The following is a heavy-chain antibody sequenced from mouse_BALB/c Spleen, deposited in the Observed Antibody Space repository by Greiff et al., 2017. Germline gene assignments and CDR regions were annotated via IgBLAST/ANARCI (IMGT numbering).Heavy chain of an antibody. CDR2: IWAGGST. D-gene: IGHD1-2*01. V-gene: IGHV2-9*02. CDR3: ARRLRLPAMDY. CDR1: GFSLTSYG. J-gene: IGHJ4*01. Sequence: VQRVESGPGLVAPSQSLSITCTVSGFSLTSYGVHWVRQPPGKGLEWLGVIWAGGSTNYNSALMSRLSISKDNSKSQVFLKMNSLQTDDTAMYYCARRLRLPAMDYWGQGTSVTVSS.